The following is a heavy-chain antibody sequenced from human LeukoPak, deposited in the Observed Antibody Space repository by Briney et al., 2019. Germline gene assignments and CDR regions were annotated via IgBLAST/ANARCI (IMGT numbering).Heavy chain of an antibody. Sequence: RSSETLSLTCTVSGGSISSSNWWSWVRQPPGKGLEWIGEIYHSGSTNYNPSLKSRVTISVDKSKNQFSLKLSSVTAADTAVYYCTHFGDDAFDIWGQGTMVTVSS. V-gene: IGHV4-4*02. CDR3: THFGDDAFDI. J-gene: IGHJ3*02. CDR1: GGSISSSNW. CDR2: IYHSGST. D-gene: IGHD3-10*01.